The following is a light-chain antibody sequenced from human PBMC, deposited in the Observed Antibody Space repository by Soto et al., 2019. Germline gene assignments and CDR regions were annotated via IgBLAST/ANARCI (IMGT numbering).Light chain of an antibody. J-gene: IGKJ1*01. CDR1: QSVSSSY. CDR3: QQSNNWPRT. Sequence: EIVLTQYPGTRSLSPGERATLSCRASQSVSSSYLAWYQQKHGQAPRLIMYGASSRATGIPDRFSGSVSGTEGTITISSLKQEDGSVYDCQQSNNWPRTFGQGTKVDIK. CDR2: GAS. V-gene: IGKV3-20*01.